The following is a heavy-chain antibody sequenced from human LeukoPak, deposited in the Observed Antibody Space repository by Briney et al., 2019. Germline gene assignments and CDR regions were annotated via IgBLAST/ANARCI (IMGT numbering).Heavy chain of an antibody. V-gene: IGHV3-23*01. CDR2: ISGSGGST. D-gene: IGHD3-10*01. CDR3: AKGLRDYYGSGSYPHYFDY. Sequence: PGGSLRLSCAASGFTFSSYAMSWVRQAPGKGLEWVSAISGSGGSTYYADSVKGRSTISRDNSKNTLYLQMNSLRAEDTAVYYCAKGLRDYYGSGSYPHYFDYWGQGTLVTVSS. CDR1: GFTFSSYA. J-gene: IGHJ4*02.